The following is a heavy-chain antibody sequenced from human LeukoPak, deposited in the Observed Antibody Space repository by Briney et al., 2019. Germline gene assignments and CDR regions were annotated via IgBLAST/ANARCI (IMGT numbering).Heavy chain of an antibody. CDR3: ARDVRGGAFDY. J-gene: IGHJ4*02. CDR2: INQDGSAQ. V-gene: IGHV3-7*01. Sequence: GGSLRLSCAASGFTFNWMNWVRQAPGEGLEWVANINQDGSAQNYVDSVKGRFTFSRDNTMNSLFLQMNNIRAEDTAVYYCARDVRGGAFDYWGRGTLVTVSS. CDR1: GFTFNW. D-gene: IGHD4-23*01.